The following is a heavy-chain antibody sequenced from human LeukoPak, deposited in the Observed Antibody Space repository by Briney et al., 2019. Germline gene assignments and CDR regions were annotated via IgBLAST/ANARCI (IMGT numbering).Heavy chain of an antibody. CDR1: GFTVSSNY. Sequence: PGGSLRLSCAASGFTVSSNYMSWVRQAPGKGLEWVSVIYSGGSTYYADSVKGRFTISRDNSKNTLYLQMNSLRAEDTAVYYCARALAVAGLTFDYWGQGTLVTASS. CDR2: IYSGGST. CDR3: ARALAVAGLTFDY. D-gene: IGHD6-19*01. V-gene: IGHV3-53*01. J-gene: IGHJ4*02.